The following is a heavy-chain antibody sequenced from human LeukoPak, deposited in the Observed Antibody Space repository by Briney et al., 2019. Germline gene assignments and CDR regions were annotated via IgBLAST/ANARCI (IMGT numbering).Heavy chain of an antibody. CDR3: ARGGNIAAAGYYYMDV. D-gene: IGHD6-13*01. CDR1: GFTFSSYA. V-gene: IGHV3-74*01. J-gene: IGHJ6*03. Sequence: GGSLRLSCAASGFTFSSYAMSWVRQAPGKGLVWVSRINSDGSSTSYADSVKGRFTISRDNAKNTLYLQMNSLRAEDTAVYYCARGGNIAAAGYYYMDVWGKGTTVTVSS. CDR2: INSDGSST.